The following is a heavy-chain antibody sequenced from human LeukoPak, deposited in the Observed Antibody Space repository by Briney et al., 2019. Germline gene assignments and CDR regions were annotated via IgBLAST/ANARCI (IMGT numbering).Heavy chain of an antibody. CDR1: GFTFSSYW. CDR3: ARSPAGRYYFDY. Sequence: QPGGSLRLSCAASGFTFSSYWMHWVRQAPGKGLVWVSRINTDGSSTAYADSVKGRFTISRDNAKNTLYLQMNSLRAEDTAVYYCARSPAGRYYFDYWGQGTLVTVSS. V-gene: IGHV3-74*01. J-gene: IGHJ4*02. CDR2: INTDGSST. D-gene: IGHD2-2*01.